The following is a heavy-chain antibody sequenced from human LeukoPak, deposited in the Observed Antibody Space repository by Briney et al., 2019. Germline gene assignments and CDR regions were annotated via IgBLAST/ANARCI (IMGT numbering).Heavy chain of an antibody. CDR2: IYYSGST. J-gene: IGHJ4*02. CDR3: ARVNSSGWRKGGPDY. Sequence: SETLSLTCTVSGGSISSYYWSWIRQPPGKGLEWIGYIYYSGSTNYNPSLKSRVTISVDTSKNQFSLKLSSVTAADTAVYYCARVNSSGWRKGGPDYWGQGTLVTVSS. D-gene: IGHD6-19*01. V-gene: IGHV4-59*12. CDR1: GGSISSYY.